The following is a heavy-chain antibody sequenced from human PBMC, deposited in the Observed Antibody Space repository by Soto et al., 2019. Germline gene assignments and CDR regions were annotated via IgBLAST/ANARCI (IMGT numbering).Heavy chain of an antibody. Sequence: QVQLVQSGAEVKKPGSSVKVSCTASGGTFSSYAISWVRQAPGQGLEWMGGIIPIFGTANYAQKFQGRVTITADESTSTAYMELSSLRSEDTAVYYCARSDYYYGSGSYFVGGMDVWGQGTTVTVSS. V-gene: IGHV1-69*01. CDR3: ARSDYYYGSGSYFVGGMDV. D-gene: IGHD3-10*01. J-gene: IGHJ6*02. CDR1: GGTFSSYA. CDR2: IIPIFGTA.